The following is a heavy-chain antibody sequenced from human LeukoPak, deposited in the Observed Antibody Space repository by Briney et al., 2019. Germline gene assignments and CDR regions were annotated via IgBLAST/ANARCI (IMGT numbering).Heavy chain of an antibody. CDR3: ARVLLERPGIDSFDM. V-gene: IGHV3-48*01. CDR1: EFSLRSYS. CDR2: INSGSSTI. Sequence: GGSLRLSCGASEFSLRSYSMDLVRQAPGKGLEWVSHINSGSSTIYYADSVKGRFTISRDNAGNSLYLHMNSLRAEDTAVYYCARVLLERPGIDSFDMWGQGTMVTVSS. D-gene: IGHD1-1*01. J-gene: IGHJ3*02.